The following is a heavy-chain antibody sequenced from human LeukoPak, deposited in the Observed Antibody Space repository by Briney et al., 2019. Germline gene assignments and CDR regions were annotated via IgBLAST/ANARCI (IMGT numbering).Heavy chain of an antibody. V-gene: IGHV4-4*09. CDR3: VRHTDTYYYDTSGGQFDY. CDR2: ISTSGST. D-gene: IGHD3-22*01. J-gene: IGHJ4*02. Sequence: PSETLSLTCTVFGGSISSYYWCWIRQPPGKGLEWIGYISTSGSTSYSPSLKSRVTMSVDTSMNQFSLKLSSVTAADTAVYYCVRHTDTYYYDTSGGQFDYWGQGTLVTVSS. CDR1: GGSISSYY.